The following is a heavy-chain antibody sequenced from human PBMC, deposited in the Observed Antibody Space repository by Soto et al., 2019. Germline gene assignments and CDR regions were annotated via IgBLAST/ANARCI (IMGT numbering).Heavy chain of an antibody. CDR1: GLTVSYKY. CDR3: ARPSGSGSYYLDY. CDR2: IYSGGTT. V-gene: IGHV3-53*02. D-gene: IGHD3-10*01. J-gene: IGHJ4*02. Sequence: EVQLVETGGGLIQPGGSLRLSCAASGLTVSYKYLSWVRQAPGKGLEWVSLIYSGGTTSYADSVKGRFTISRDNSKNTLYLQMNSLRAEDTAVYYCARPSGSGSYYLDYWGQGALVTVSS.